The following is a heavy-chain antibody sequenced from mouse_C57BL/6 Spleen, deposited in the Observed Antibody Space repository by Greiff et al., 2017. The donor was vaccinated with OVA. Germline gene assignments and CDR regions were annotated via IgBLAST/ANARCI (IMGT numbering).Heavy chain of an antibody. D-gene: IGHD2-5*01. Sequence: VMLVESGPGLVQPSQSLSITCTVSGFSLTSYGVHWVRQSPGKGLEWLGVIWSGGSTDYNAAFISRLSISKDNSKSQVFFKMNSLQADDTAIYYCASPYYSNYGFAYWGQGTLVTVSA. CDR1: GFSLTSYG. CDR2: IWSGGST. J-gene: IGHJ3*01. V-gene: IGHV2-2*01. CDR3: ASPYYSNYGFAY.